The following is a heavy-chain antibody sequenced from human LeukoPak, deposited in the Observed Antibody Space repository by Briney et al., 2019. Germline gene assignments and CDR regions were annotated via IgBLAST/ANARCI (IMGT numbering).Heavy chain of an antibody. CDR2: MNPNSGNT. Sequence: ASVKVSCKASGYTFTSYDINWVRQATGQGLEWMGWMNPNSGNTGYAQKFQGRVTMTRNTSISTAYMELSSLRSEDTAVYYCASSIAVAGTAVYYYYGMDVWGQGTTVTVSS. V-gene: IGHV1-8*01. CDR1: GYTFTSYD. D-gene: IGHD6-19*01. CDR3: ASSIAVAGTAVYYYYGMDV. J-gene: IGHJ6*02.